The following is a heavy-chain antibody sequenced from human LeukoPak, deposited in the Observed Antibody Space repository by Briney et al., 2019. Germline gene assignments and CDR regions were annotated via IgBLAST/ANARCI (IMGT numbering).Heavy chain of an antibody. CDR3: AKVAAYGSGSYLIN. V-gene: IGHV3-23*01. J-gene: IGHJ4*02. Sequence: GSLRLSCAASGFTFSSYSMSWVRQAPGKGLEWVSAISGSGGSTYYADSVKGRFTISRDNSKNTLYLQMNSLRAEDTAVYYCAKVAAYGSGSYLINWGQGTLVTVSS. D-gene: IGHD3-10*01. CDR2: ISGSGGST. CDR1: GFTFSSYS.